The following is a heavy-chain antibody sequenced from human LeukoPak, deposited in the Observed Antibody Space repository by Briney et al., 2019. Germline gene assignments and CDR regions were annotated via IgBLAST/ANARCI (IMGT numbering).Heavy chain of an antibody. Sequence: ASVKVSCKASGYTFTGYYMHWVRQAPGQGLEWMGWINPNSGGTNYAQKFQGRVTMNRDMYISTACMELSRLRSDDTAVYYCARVGGRRASSSGYYMDVWGKGTTVTVSS. CDR3: ARVGGRRASSSGYYMDV. D-gene: IGHD3-10*01. CDR1: GYTFTGYY. J-gene: IGHJ6*03. CDR2: INPNSGGT. V-gene: IGHV1-2*02.